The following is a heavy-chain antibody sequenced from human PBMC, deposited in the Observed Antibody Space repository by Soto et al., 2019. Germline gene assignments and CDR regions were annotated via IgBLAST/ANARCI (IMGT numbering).Heavy chain of an antibody. CDR3: AREGILWFGELLPFGMDV. J-gene: IGHJ6*02. CDR1: GYTFTSCD. Sequence: ASVKVSCKASGYTFTSCDINWVRQATGQALEWMGWMNPNSGNTGYAQKFQGRVTMTRNTSISTAYMELSSLRSEDTAVYYCAREGILWFGELLPFGMDVWGQGTTVTVSS. V-gene: IGHV1-8*01. D-gene: IGHD3-10*01. CDR2: MNPNSGNT.